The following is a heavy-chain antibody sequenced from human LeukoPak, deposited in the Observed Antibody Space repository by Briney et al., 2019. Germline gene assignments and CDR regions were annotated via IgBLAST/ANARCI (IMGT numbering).Heavy chain of an antibody. CDR3: ARVYKGYKPEGYYYYYMDV. CDR2: IYYSGST. J-gene: IGHJ6*03. CDR1: GGSISSGGYY. D-gene: IGHD5-24*01. Sequence: PSETLSLTCTVSGGSISSGGYYWSWIRQHPGKGLEWIVYIYYSGSTYYNPSLKSRVTISVDTSKNQFSLRLSSVTAADTAVYYCARVYKGYKPEGYYYYYMDVWGKGTTVTVSS. V-gene: IGHV4-31*03.